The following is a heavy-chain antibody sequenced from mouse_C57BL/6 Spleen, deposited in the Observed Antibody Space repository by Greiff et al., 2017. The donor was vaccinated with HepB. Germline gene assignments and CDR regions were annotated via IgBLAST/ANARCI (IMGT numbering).Heavy chain of an antibody. CDR2: IDPSDSET. Sequence: VKLQQPGAELVRPGSSVKLSCKASGYTFTSYWMHWVKQRPIQGLEWIGNIDPSDSETHYNQKFKDKATLTVDKSSSTAYMQLSSLTSEDSAVYYCARSDYSNLYFDYWGQGTTLTVSS. V-gene: IGHV1-52*01. CDR1: GYTFTSYW. D-gene: IGHD2-5*01. J-gene: IGHJ2*01. CDR3: ARSDYSNLYFDY.